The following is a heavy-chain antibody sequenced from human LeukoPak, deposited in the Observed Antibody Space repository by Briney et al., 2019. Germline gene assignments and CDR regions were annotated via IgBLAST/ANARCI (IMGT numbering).Heavy chain of an antibody. CDR3: AKELTIGAFDI. Sequence: GGSLRLSCAASGFTFSSYWMHWVRQAPGKGLEWVSGISWNSGSIGYADSVKGRFTISRDNAKNSLYLQMNSLRAEDMALYYCAKELTIGAFDIWGQGTMVTVSS. J-gene: IGHJ3*02. CDR1: GFTFSSYW. V-gene: IGHV3-9*03. CDR2: ISWNSGSI. D-gene: IGHD5-24*01.